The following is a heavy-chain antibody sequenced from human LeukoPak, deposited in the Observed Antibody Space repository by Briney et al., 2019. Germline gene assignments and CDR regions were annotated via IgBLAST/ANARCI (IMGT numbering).Heavy chain of an antibody. V-gene: IGHV4-59*01. Sequence: SETLSLTCTVSGGSIGGYFWSWLRQPPGKGLEWVGWIFYNGNTNYNSSLKSRLTMSVDASKNQFYLKLNSVTAADTAVYYCARYSCDHDGRHFEFWGQGILVTVSS. J-gene: IGHJ4*02. CDR3: ARYSCDHDGRHFEF. D-gene: IGHD2-21*01. CDR2: IFYNGNT. CDR1: GGSIGGYF.